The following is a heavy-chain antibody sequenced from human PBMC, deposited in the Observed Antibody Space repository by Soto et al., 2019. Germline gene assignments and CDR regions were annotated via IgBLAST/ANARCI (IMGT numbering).Heavy chain of an antibody. CDR3: AKASTSNSHFDS. J-gene: IGHJ4*02. V-gene: IGHV3-23*01. CDR2: ISGSGGST. CDR1: GFTFSSYA. Sequence: GGYLRLSCAASGFTFSSYAMSWVRQAPGKGLEWVSAISGSGGSTYYADSVKGRFTISRDNSKNTLYLQMNSLRAEDTAVYYCAKASTSNSHFDSRGQGIPVTVSS. D-gene: IGHD2-21*01.